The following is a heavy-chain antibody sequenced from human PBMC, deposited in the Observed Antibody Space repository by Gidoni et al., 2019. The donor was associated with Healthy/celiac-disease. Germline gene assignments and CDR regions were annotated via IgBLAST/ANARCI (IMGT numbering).Heavy chain of an antibody. Sequence: QVQLVQSGAEVKKPGSSVKVSCKASGGTFSSYAISWGRQAPGQGLEWMGGIIPIFGTANYAQKFQGRVTITADKSTSTAYMELSSLRSEDTAVYYCASPYRDTAKANYYYGMDVWGQGTTVTVSS. V-gene: IGHV1-69*06. CDR2: IIPIFGTA. CDR1: GGTFSSYA. D-gene: IGHD3-16*02. J-gene: IGHJ6*02. CDR3: ASPYRDTAKANYYYGMDV.